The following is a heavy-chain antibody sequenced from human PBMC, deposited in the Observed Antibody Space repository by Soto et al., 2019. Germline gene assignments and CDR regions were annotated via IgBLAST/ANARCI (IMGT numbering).Heavy chain of an antibody. CDR3: NPGAPESGLLWRY. V-gene: IGHV3-30*03. D-gene: IGHD3-10*01. CDR1: GFTFSSYG. J-gene: IGHJ4*02. Sequence: GGSLRLSCAASGFTFSSYGMHWVRQAPGKGLEWVAVISYDGSNKYYADSVKGRFTISRDNSKNTLYLQMDSLKAEDTAVYYCNPGAPESGLLWRYWGRGTLVTVSS. CDR2: ISYDGSNK.